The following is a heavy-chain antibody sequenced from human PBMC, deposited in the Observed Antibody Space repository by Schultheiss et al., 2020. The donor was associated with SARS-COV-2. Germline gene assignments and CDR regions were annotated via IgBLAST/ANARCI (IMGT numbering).Heavy chain of an antibody. CDR3: VNAPSRYYYYGMDV. CDR2: ITSNGGST. J-gene: IGHJ6*02. V-gene: IGHV3-64D*06. CDR1: GFTVSLNY. Sequence: GGSLRLSCAASGFTVSLNYMSWVRQAPGKGLEYVSAITSNGGSTFYADSVKGRFTVSRDNSKNTLFLQMSSLRAEDTAVYYCVNAPSRYYYYGMDVWGQGTTVTVSS. D-gene: IGHD6-6*01.